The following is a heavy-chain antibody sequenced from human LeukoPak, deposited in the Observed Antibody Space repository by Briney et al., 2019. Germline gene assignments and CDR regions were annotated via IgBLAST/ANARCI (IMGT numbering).Heavy chain of an antibody. CDR1: GGSISSYY. V-gene: IGHV4-4*07. Sequence: SETLSLTCTVSGGSISSYYWSWVREPAGKGVEWIGRIYTSGSTNYNPSLTSRVTMSVDTSKNQFSLKLSSVTAADTAVYYCARDRWAARPDAFDIWGQGTMVTVSS. D-gene: IGHD6-6*01. CDR3: ARDRWAARPDAFDI. CDR2: IYTSGST. J-gene: IGHJ3*02.